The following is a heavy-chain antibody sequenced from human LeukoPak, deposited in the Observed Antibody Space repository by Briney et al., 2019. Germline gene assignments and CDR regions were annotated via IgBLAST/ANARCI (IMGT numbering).Heavy chain of an antibody. CDR2: VRYDGIDK. CDR3: AKVLPLTFYYMDV. J-gene: IGHJ6*03. CDR1: GVTFATYG. V-gene: IGHV3-30*02. Sequence: GGSLRLSCVASGVTFATYGMHWVRQAPGKGLEWVAFVRYDGIDKYYGDSVKGRLTISRDNSKNTLYLQMNNLRVDDTAVYFCAKVLPLTFYYMDVWGQGTTVTVS.